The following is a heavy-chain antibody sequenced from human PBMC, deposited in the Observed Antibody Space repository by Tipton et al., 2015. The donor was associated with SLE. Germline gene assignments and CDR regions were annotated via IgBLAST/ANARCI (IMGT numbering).Heavy chain of an antibody. CDR2: ISGGGGHT. J-gene: IGHJ5*02. Sequence: SLRLSCAVSTSTFSKYGMHWVRQSPGKGLEWISAISGGGGHTYYADSVKGRFTLSRDNSRDIVFLQMTSLRVEDTAMYFCARDREFCVDDHCYGWFDPWGQGTQVTVSS. D-gene: IGHD3-16*01. V-gene: IGHV3-21*04. CDR1: TSTFSKYG. CDR3: ARDREFCVDDHCYGWFDP.